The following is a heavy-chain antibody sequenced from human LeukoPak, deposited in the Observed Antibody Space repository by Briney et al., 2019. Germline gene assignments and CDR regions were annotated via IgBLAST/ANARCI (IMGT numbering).Heavy chain of an antibody. D-gene: IGHD3-10*01. CDR1: GGSISSGGYY. J-gene: IGHJ5*02. V-gene: IGHV4-30-2*01. Sequence: PSQTLSLTCTVSGGSISSGGYYWSWIRQPPGKGLEWIGYIYHSGSTYYNPSLKSRVTISVDTSKNQFSLKLSSVTAADTAVYYCARDINISVWGVIISNWFDPWRQGTLVTVSS. CDR3: ARDINISVWGVIISNWFDP. CDR2: IYHSGST.